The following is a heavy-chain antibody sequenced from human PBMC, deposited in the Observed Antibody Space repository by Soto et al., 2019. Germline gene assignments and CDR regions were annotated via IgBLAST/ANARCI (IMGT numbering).Heavy chain of an antibody. Sequence: GGSLRLSCAASGFTFSSYGMHWVRQAPGKGLEWVAVIWYDGSNKYYADSVKGRFTISRDNSKNTLYLQMNSLRAEDTAVYYCARARSGEEDGMDVWGQGTTVTVSS. CDR2: IWYDGSNK. CDR3: ARARSGEEDGMDV. J-gene: IGHJ6*02. CDR1: GFTFSSYG. D-gene: IGHD3-3*01. V-gene: IGHV3-33*01.